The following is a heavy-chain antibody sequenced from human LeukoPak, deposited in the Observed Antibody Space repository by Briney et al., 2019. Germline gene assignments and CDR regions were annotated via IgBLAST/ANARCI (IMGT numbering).Heavy chain of an antibody. CDR2: IYYSGST. D-gene: IGHD2-2*01. CDR1: GGSISYYY. V-gene: IGHV4-59*01. CDR3: ARVSCSSTSCPRRDALDV. Sequence: PSETLSLTCSVSGGSISYYYWSWIRQPPGKGLKWIGYIYYSGSTNYNPSLKSRVTISVDTSKNQFSLNLTSVTTADTAVYYCARVSCSSTSCPRRDALDVWGQGTMVTVSS. J-gene: IGHJ3*01.